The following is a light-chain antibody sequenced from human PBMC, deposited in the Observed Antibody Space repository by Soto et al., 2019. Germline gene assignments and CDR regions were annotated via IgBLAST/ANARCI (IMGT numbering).Light chain of an antibody. CDR3: GTWDSSLSVV. V-gene: IGLV1-51*01. J-gene: IGLJ2*01. Sequence: QSVLTQPPSVSAAPGQKVTISCSGSSSNIGKNYVFWYQQFPGTAPKLLIYDNDKRPSGIPDRFFGSKSGTSATLGITGLQTGDEADYYCGTWDSSLSVVFGRGTKLTVL. CDR2: DND. CDR1: SSNIGKNY.